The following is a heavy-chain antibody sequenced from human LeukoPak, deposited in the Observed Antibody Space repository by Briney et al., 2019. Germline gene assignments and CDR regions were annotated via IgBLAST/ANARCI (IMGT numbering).Heavy chain of an antibody. CDR1: LGTLSSST. D-gene: IGHD3-22*01. Sequence: SAKVSSKDPLGTLSSSTISWVRQAPGQGLEWRGRIIPILGIANYAQTFQGRVTITADKSTSTGYMELSSLRSEDTAVYYCASRYYYDSSGYYYRSFDYWGQGTLVTVSS. CDR3: ASRYYYDSSGYYYRSFDY. J-gene: IGHJ4*02. CDR2: IIPILGIA. V-gene: IGHV1-69*02.